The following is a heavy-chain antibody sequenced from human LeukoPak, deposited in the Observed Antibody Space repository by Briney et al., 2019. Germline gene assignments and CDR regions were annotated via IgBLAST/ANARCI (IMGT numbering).Heavy chain of an antibody. Sequence: GRSPRLSCAASGFTFDDYAMHWVRQAPGKGLEWVSGISWNSAGLGYADSVKGRFTISRDNAKNSLYLQMSSLRPEDTALYYCAQGGPSYYYGMDVWGQGTTVTVSS. CDR1: GFTFDDYA. V-gene: IGHV3-9*01. D-gene: IGHD3-16*01. CDR3: AQGGPSYYYGMDV. J-gene: IGHJ6*02. CDR2: ISWNSAGL.